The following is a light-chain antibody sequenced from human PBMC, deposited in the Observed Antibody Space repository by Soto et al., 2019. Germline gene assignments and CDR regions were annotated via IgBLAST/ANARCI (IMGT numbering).Light chain of an antibody. Sequence: DLQMTQSPSTLSASVGDRVTITCRASQTISSWLAWYQQKPGKAPKLLIYDASSLESGVPSRFSGSGSGTGFSLTISSLQPDDFATYYCQQYSTYPLTFGQGTKVEIK. V-gene: IGKV1-5*01. CDR1: QTISSW. J-gene: IGKJ1*01. CDR2: DAS. CDR3: QQYSTYPLT.